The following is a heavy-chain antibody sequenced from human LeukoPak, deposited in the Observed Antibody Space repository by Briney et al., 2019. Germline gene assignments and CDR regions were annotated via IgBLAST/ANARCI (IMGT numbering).Heavy chain of an antibody. CDR1: GFTFSSYW. CDR3: ARDGGYYYGSGNSYYFDY. D-gene: IGHD3-10*01. J-gene: IGHJ4*02. V-gene: IGHV3-7*03. Sequence: GGSLRLSCAASGFTFSSYWMSWVRQAPGKGLEWVANIKQDGSEKYYVDSVKGRFTISRDNAKNSLYLQMNSLRAEDTAVCYCARDGGYYYGSGNSYYFDYWGQGTLVTVSS. CDR2: IKQDGSEK.